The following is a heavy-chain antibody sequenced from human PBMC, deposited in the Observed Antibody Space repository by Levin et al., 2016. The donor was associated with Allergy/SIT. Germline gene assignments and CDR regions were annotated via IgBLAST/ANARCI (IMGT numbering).Heavy chain of an antibody. CDR3: ARVGHTAIIGRGFDN. J-gene: IGHJ4*02. CDR2: IYPSDSDT. Sequence: GGSLRLSCKASGYTFATEWIAWVRQMPGRGLEWMGLIYPSDSDTIYKPSFQGQVTISVDKSSNTAYLQWSRLKASDSATYYCARVGHTAIIGRGFDNWGQGTLVTVSS. CDR1: GYTFATEW. D-gene: IGHD1-26*01. V-gene: IGHV5-51*01.